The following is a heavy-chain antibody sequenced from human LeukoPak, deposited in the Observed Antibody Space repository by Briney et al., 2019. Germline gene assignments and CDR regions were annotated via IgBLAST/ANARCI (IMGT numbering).Heavy chain of an antibody. J-gene: IGHJ4*02. CDR2: ISAYNGNT. V-gene: IGHV1-18*01. Sequence: GASVKVSCKASGYTFTSYGISWVRQAPGQGLEWMGWISAYNGNTNYAQKLQGRVTMTTDTSTSTAYMELRSLRSEDTAVYYCATGDYDSSGYDMGDYWGQGTLVTVSS. CDR1: GYTFTSYG. CDR3: ATGDYDSSGYDMGDY. D-gene: IGHD3-22*01.